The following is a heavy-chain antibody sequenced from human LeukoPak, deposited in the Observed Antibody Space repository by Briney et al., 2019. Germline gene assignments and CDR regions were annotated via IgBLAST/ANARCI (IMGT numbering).Heavy chain of an antibody. J-gene: IGHJ3*02. D-gene: IGHD3-3*01. CDR3: ARGPITIFGVVIMRNDAFDI. V-gene: IGHV1-69*13. CDR1: GGTFSSYA. Sequence: SVKVSCKASGGTFSSYAISWVRQAPGQGLEWMGGIIPIFGTANYAQKFQGRVTITADESTSTAYMELSRLRSDDTAVYYCARGPITIFGVVIMRNDAFDIWGQGTMVTVSS. CDR2: IIPIFGTA.